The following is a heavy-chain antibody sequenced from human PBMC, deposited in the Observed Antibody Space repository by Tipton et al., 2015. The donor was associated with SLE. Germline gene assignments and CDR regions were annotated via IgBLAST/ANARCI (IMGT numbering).Heavy chain of an antibody. CDR1: GASIGSGGYS. CDR2: IFHSGIT. V-gene: IGHV4-30-2*01. Sequence: TLSLTCAVSGASIGSGGYSWNWIRQPPGKGLQWIGYIFHSGITYYNPSLKSGVTISIDTSKSQFSLKVSSMTAADTAVYYCARGDYPYGMDVWGQGTTVTVS. CDR3: ARGDYPYGMDV. J-gene: IGHJ6*02. D-gene: IGHD4/OR15-4a*01.